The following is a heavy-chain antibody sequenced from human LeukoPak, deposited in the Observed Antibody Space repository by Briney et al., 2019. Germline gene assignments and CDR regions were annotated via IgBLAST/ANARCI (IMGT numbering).Heavy chain of an antibody. Sequence: SETLSLTCIVSGGSISSSYWSWIRQPPGKGLEWIGYMYYSGSTNYTPSLKSRVTILVDTSRNQFYLKLRSVTAADTAVYYCARNGGSYSFDFWGQGTLVTASS. V-gene: IGHV4-59*01. J-gene: IGHJ4*02. CDR3: ARNGGSYSFDF. D-gene: IGHD1-26*01. CDR1: GGSISSSY. CDR2: MYYSGST.